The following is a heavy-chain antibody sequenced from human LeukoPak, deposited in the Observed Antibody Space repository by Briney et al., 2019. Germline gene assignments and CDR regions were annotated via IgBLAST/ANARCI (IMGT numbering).Heavy chain of an antibody. Sequence: QSGGSLRLSCAASGFTFSSYGMHWVRQAPGKGLEWVSFIRYDGSNKYYADSVKGRFTISRDNSKNTLYLQMNSLRAEDTAVYYCAKDRESYYCSTTNCYLDYWGQGILVTVSS. V-gene: IGHV3-30*02. J-gene: IGHJ4*02. CDR2: IRYDGSNK. CDR3: AKDRESYYCSTTNCYLDY. CDR1: GFTFSSYG. D-gene: IGHD2-2*01.